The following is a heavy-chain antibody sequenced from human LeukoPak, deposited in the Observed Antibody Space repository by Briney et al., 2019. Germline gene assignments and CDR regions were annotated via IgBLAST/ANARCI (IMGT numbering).Heavy chain of an antibody. CDR2: VSPSGST. CDR1: EFTFSKYV. J-gene: IGHJ1*01. D-gene: IGHD5-18*01. CDR3: AGGGYTYGSGL. V-gene: IGHV3-23*01. Sequence: GGSLRLSCEGSEFTFSKYVMTWVRQAPGKGLEWVSGVSPSGSTYYADSVKGRFTISRDNSKNTAYLEMTNLGVDDTAVYFCAGGGYTYGSGLWGQGTLVAVSS.